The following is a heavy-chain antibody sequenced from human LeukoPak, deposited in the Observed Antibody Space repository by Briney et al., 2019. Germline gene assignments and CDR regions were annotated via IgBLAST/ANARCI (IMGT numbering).Heavy chain of an antibody. J-gene: IGHJ6*02. V-gene: IGHV3-30-3*01. CDR3: ARFGHCSSTSCYYYYYYGMDV. Sequence: GGSLSLSCAASGFPFSSYAMHWVRQAPGKGLEWVAVISYDGSNKYYADSVKGRFTISRDNSKNTLYLQMNSLRAEDTAVYYCARFGHCSSTSCYYYYYYGMDVWGQGTTVTVSS. D-gene: IGHD2-2*01. CDR2: ISYDGSNK. CDR1: GFPFSSYA.